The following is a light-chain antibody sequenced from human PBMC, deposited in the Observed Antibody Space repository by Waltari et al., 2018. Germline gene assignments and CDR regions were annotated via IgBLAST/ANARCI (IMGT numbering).Light chain of an antibody. CDR1: QSVSTS. V-gene: IGKV3-11*01. CDR3: QQRSNWPLFT. J-gene: IGKJ3*01. CDR2: DAS. Sequence: EIVLIQSPATLSFSPGERATLSCRASQSVSTSLAWYQQKPGQAPRLLIYDASNRATGIPARFSGSGSGTDFTLTISSLEPEDFAVYYCQQRSNWPLFTFGPGTKVDIK.